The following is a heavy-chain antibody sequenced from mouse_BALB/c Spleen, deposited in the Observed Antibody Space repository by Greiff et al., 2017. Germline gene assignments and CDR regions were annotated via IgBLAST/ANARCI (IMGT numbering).Heavy chain of an antibody. CDR3: ARGPDGYYSY. D-gene: IGHD2-3*01. Sequence: DVHLVESGGGLVKPGGSLKLSCAASGFPFSSYAMSWVRQTPEKRLEWVASISSGGSTYYPDSVKGRFTSSRDNARNILYLQMSSLRSEDTAMYYCARGPDGYYSYWGQGTLVTVSA. CDR2: ISSGGST. V-gene: IGHV5-6-5*01. J-gene: IGHJ3*01. CDR1: GFPFSSYA.